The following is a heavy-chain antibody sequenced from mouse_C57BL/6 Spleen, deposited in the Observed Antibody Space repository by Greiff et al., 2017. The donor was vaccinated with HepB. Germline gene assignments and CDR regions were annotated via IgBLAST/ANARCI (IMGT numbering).Heavy chain of an antibody. CDR3: TVITTVVATGFDY. V-gene: IGHV6-3*01. CDR1: GFTFSNYW. Sequence: DVQLVESGGGLVQPGGSMKLSCVASGFTFSNYWMNWVRQSPEKGLEWVAQIRLKSDNYATHYAESVKGRFTISRDDSKSSVYLQMNNLRAEDTGIYYCTVITTVVATGFDYWGQGTTLTVSS. D-gene: IGHD1-1*01. J-gene: IGHJ2*01. CDR2: IRLKSDNYAT.